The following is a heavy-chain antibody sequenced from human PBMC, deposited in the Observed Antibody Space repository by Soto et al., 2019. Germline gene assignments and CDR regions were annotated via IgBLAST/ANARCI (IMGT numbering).Heavy chain of an antibody. CDR3: ARVCGGDCHYGMDV. Sequence: QVQLQESGPGLVKPSQTLSLTCTVSGGSISSGGYYWTWIRQHPGKGLEWFGYIYYSGSTYYNPSLKSRVTISVDTSKNQFSLKLSSVTAADTAVYYCARVCGGDCHYGMDVWGQGTTVTVSS. CDR1: GGSISSGGYY. CDR2: IYYSGST. J-gene: IGHJ6*02. D-gene: IGHD2-21*02. V-gene: IGHV4-31*03.